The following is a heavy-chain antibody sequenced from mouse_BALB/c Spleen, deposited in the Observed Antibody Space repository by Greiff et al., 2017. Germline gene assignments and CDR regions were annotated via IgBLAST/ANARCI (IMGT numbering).Heavy chain of an antibody. D-gene: IGHD2-3*01. Sequence: VQLKQSGGGLVKPGGSLKLSCAASGFTFSSYAMSWVRQTPEKRLEWVATISSGGSYTYYPDSVKGRFTISRDNAKNTLYLQMSSLRSEDTAMYYCARDDGDYWGQGTTLTVSS. J-gene: IGHJ2*01. CDR1: GFTFSSYA. V-gene: IGHV5-9-3*01. CDR3: ARDDGDY. CDR2: ISSGGSYT.